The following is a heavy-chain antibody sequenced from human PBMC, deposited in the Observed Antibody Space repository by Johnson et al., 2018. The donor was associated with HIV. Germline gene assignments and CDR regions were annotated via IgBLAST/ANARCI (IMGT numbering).Heavy chain of an antibody. Sequence: QVQLVESGGGVVQPGRSLRLSCAASGFTFSTYSMHWVRQAPGTGLEWVAVKSYDEINKYYVDSAKGRSTISSDNSKNTLYLQMNSLSAEATAVYYCARVYTSSFSHGAFDIWGQGTMVTVSS. CDR2: KSYDEINK. J-gene: IGHJ3*02. D-gene: IGHD6-6*01. V-gene: IGHV3-30*04. CDR1: GFTFSTYS. CDR3: ARVYTSSFSHGAFDI.